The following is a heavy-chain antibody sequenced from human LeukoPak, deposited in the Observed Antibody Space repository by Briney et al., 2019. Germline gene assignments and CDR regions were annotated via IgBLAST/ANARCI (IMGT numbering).Heavy chain of an antibody. CDR2: IKQDGSEK. CDR1: GFTFSSYW. D-gene: IGHD3-10*01. V-gene: IGHV3-7*03. J-gene: IGHJ4*02. CDR3: ARDLKFYYGSGSYPDY. Sequence: GGSLRLSCAASGFTFSSYWMSWVRQAPAKGLEWVANIKQDGSEKYYVDSVKGRFTISRDNAKNSLYLQMNSLRAEDTAVYYCARDLKFYYGSGSYPDYWGQGTLVTVSS.